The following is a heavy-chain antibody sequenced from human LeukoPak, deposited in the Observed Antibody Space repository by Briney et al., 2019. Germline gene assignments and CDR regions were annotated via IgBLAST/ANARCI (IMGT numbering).Heavy chain of an antibody. V-gene: IGHV4-4*02. D-gene: IGHD4-23*01. Sequence: PSETLSLTSAVSGGSISSRNWWRWVREPPGKGLEWIGEIYHSGSTSYNPSLKSRVTISVDKSKNQFSLKLSSVTAADTAVYYCARDQSLDGDYGGHWGQGTLVTVSS. CDR3: ARDQSLDGDYGGH. CDR2: IYHSGST. CDR1: GGSISSRNW. J-gene: IGHJ4*02.